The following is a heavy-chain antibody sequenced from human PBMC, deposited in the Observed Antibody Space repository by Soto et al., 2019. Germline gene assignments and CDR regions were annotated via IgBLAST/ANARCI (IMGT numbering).Heavy chain of an antibody. CDR1: GYNFASYG. D-gene: IGHD6-13*01. V-gene: IGHV1-18*01. CDR3: ARGAWLAAAGYVDY. CDR2: ISSYSGNT. J-gene: IGHJ4*02. Sequence: ASVKVSCKASGYNFASYGVNWVRQAPGQGLERMGWISSYSGNTKYAQKFQGRVTMTADMSTNTAYMELRSLESDDTAVYYCARGAWLAAAGYVDYWGQGNPVTVS.